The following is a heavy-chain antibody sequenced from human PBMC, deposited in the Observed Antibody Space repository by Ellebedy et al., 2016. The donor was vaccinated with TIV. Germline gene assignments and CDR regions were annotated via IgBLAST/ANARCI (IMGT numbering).Heavy chain of an antibody. CDR3: VTLGYFSGANAHGVN. J-gene: IGHJ4*02. D-gene: IGHD2-15*01. V-gene: IGHV4/OR15-8*02. CDR1: GGSLASDNW. Sequence: MPSETLSLTCAVSGGSLASDNWWPWVRQSPGETLEWNAEIFHLVHTTFNPALKSRVSIYMDKSSSQVSLRLTSVTAADTADYDCVTLGYFSGANAHGVNWGRGTRVTVSS. CDR2: IFHLVHT.